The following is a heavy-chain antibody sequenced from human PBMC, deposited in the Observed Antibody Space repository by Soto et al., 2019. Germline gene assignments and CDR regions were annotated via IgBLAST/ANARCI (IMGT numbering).Heavy chain of an antibody. D-gene: IGHD2-2*01. J-gene: IGHJ6*02. CDR3: ARSRGYCSSTSCKYAMDV. CDR2: RYTSGDI. Sequence: PSETLSLTCSVSGGSISSISGLSWTWIRQPAGKGLEWIGHRYTSGDINYNLSLKSRVTMSLDISKNQFSLKLSPVTAADTGVYYCARSRGYCSSTSCKYAMDVWXQGTAVTVSS. V-gene: IGHV4-4*07. CDR1: GGSISSISGLS.